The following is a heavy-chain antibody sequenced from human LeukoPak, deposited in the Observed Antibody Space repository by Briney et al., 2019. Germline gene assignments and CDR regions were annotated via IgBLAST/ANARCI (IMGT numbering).Heavy chain of an antibody. CDR1: GFTFSSYN. CDR2: ISSSSSTI. V-gene: IGHV3-48*01. CDR3: ARGWGDYYDSSGYYHY. D-gene: IGHD3-22*01. J-gene: IGHJ4*02. Sequence: GGSLRLSCAASGFTFSSYNMNWVRQAPGKGLEWVSYISSSSSTIYYADSVKGRFTISRDNAKNSLYLQMNSLRAEDTAVYYCARGWGDYYDSSGYYHYWGQGTLVTVSS.